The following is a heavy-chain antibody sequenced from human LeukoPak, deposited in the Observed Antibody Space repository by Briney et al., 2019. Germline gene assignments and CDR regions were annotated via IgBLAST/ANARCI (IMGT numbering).Heavy chain of an antibody. CDR1: GFTFSSYG. J-gene: IGHJ6*02. CDR3: AKEGTTRTP. V-gene: IGHV3-30*18. D-gene: IGHD1-14*01. Sequence: GRSLRLSCAASGFTFSSYGMHGVRQAPGKGLEWVAVISYDGSNKYYADSVKGRFTISRDNSKNTLYLQMNSLRAEDTAVYYCAKEGTTRTPWGQGTTVTVSS. CDR2: ISYDGSNK.